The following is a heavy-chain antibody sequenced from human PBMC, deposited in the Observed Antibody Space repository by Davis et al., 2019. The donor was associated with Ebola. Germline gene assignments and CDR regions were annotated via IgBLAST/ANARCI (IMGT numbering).Heavy chain of an antibody. CDR1: GFTFSSFA. CDR2: ISVSGGRK. V-gene: IGHV3-23*01. Sequence: ESLKTPFAASGFTFSSFAMGWVRQAPGKGLGLVSAISVSGGRKYYADPAKGRFTISRDNSKNMLYLQMNNLRAEDTAVYYCASAVRTSSWAYYYYYGKDVWGQGTTVTVSS. D-gene: IGHD6-13*01. CDR3: ASAVRTSSWAYYYYYGKDV. J-gene: IGHJ6*02.